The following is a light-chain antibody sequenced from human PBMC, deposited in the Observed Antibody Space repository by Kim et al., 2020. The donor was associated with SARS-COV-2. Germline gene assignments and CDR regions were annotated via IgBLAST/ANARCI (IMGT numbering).Light chain of an antibody. CDR3: QQYYSAPYT. J-gene: IGKJ2*01. CDR1: QSVLYSSNNKSY. V-gene: IGKV4-1*01. CDR2: WAS. Sequence: RATINCKSSQSVLYSSNNKSYLAWYQQKPGQPPKLLIYWASTRESGVPDRFSGSGSGTDFTLTISILQAEDVAVYYCQQYYSAPYTFGQGTKLEIK.